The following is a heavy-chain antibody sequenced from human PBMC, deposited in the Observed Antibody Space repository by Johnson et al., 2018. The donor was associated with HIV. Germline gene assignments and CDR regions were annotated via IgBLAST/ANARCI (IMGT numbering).Heavy chain of an antibody. D-gene: IGHD1-26*01. CDR2: IKQDGSEK. J-gene: IGHJ3*02. CDR3: AKGGYSGSVDGFDI. CDR1: GFTFSSYW. V-gene: IGHV3-7*02. Sequence: MQLVESGGGVVQPGRSLRLSYAASGFTFSSYWMSWVRQAPGKGLEWVANIKQDGSEKYYVDSVKGRITISRDNAKNSLYLQMNSLRAEDTAVYYCAKGGYSGSVDGFDIWGQGTMVTVSS.